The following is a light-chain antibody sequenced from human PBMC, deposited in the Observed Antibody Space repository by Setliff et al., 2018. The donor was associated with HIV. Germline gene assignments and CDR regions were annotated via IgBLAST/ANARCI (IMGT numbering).Light chain of an antibody. V-gene: IGKV3-11*01. J-gene: IGKJ4*01. Sequence: IVLTQSPATLSLSPGERATLSCRASQSVGSYLAWYQQKPGQAPRLLIYEASKRAPGIPVRFGGSGSGTDFTLTISSLEPEDFAVYYCQQRSNWRTCGGGTKVDIK. CDR3: QQRSNWRT. CDR2: EAS. CDR1: QSVGSY.